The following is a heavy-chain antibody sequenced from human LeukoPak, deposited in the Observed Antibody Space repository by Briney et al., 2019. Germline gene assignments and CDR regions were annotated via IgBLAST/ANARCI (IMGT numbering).Heavy chain of an antibody. CDR1: GYTFTGYY. CDR3: ARTGRGNYGDYHDY. V-gene: IGHV1-18*04. D-gene: IGHD4-17*01. CDR2: INPNSGNT. Sequence: EASVKVSCKASGYTFTGYYMHCVRQAPGQGLAWMGWINPNSGNTNYAQKLQGRVTMTTDTSTSTAYMELRSLRSDDTAVYYCARTGRGNYGDYHDYWGQGTLVTVSS. J-gene: IGHJ4*02.